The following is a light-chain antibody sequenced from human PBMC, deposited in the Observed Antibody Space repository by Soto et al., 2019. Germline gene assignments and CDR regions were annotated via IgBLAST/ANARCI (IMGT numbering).Light chain of an antibody. CDR2: DVT. Sequence: QSALTQPRSVSGSPGQSVTISFTGTSSDVGGYNYVSWYQQYPGKAPKPMIYDVTKRPSGVPDRFSGSKSGNTASLTISGLQAEDEADYYCCSYAGSYTQVFGGWTKVTVL. V-gene: IGLV2-11*01. J-gene: IGLJ3*02. CDR1: SSDVGGYNY. CDR3: CSYAGSYTQV.